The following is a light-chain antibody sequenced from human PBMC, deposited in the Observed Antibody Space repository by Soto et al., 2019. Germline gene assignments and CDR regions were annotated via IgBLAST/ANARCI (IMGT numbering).Light chain of an antibody. Sequence: DIQMTQSPSSLSASVGDRVTITCRASQDIGSHLAWYQQKPEKAPKLLIYDASNLEAGVPSRFRGSGSGTDFTFTISRLQPEDIATYYCQQYENLPTFGQGTKVDIK. J-gene: IGKJ1*01. CDR1: QDIGSH. V-gene: IGKV1-33*01. CDR2: DAS. CDR3: QQYENLPT.